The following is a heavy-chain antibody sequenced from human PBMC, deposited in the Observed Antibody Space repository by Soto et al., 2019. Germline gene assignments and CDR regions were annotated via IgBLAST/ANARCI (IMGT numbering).Heavy chain of an antibody. Sequence: SETLSLTCTVSGGSISSYYWSWIRQPPGKGLEWIAYIYYRGSTHYNPSLKSRVTISVDTSKNQFSLKLSSVTAADTAMYYCARVDLLVGTTYYFDSWGQGTLVTVSS. CDR2: IYYRGST. J-gene: IGHJ4*02. CDR3: ARVDLLVGTTYYFDS. V-gene: IGHV4-59*01. CDR1: GGSISSYY. D-gene: IGHD1-26*01.